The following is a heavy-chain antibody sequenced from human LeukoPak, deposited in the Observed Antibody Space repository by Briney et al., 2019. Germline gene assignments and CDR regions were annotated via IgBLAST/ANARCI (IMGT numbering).Heavy chain of an antibody. CDR2: ISGSGGST. D-gene: IGHD5-24*01. J-gene: IGHJ4*02. CDR3: AKGRGWLQFFDY. Sequence: PGGSLRLSCAASGFTFSSYAMNWVRQAPGKGLEWVSTISGSGGSTYNADSVKGRFTIARDNSKNTLYLQMNNLRAEDTAVYFCAKGRGWLQFFDYWGQGTLVTVSS. V-gene: IGHV3-23*01. CDR1: GFTFSSYA.